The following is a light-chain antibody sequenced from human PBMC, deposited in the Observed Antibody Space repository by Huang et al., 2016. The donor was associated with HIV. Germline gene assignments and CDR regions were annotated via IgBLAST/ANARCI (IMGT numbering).Light chain of an antibody. V-gene: IGKV3-11*01. Sequence: EIVLTQSPATLSLSPGVRATLSCRASSGVGVYLAWYQQKPGQSPRLLIFEASNRSTGIPDRFSGSGSGTDFTLTIDSLQPDDFAIYYCQQRTKWPPVLTFGGGTRVEIK. J-gene: IGKJ4*01. CDR1: SGVGVY. CDR2: EAS. CDR3: QQRTKWPPVLT.